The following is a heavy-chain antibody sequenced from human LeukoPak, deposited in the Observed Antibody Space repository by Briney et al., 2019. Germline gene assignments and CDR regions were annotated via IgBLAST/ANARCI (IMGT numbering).Heavy chain of an antibody. CDR2: IKQDGSEK. D-gene: IGHD4-17*01. J-gene: IGHJ3*02. Sequence: GGSLRLSCAASGFTFSTYWMTWVRQAPGKGLEWVANIKQDGSEKYYVDSVKGRFTISRDNAKNSLYLQLNSLRAEDTAVYYCARNDNGDSSTVGAFDIWGQGTMVTVFS. CDR1: GFTFSTYW. V-gene: IGHV3-7*01. CDR3: ARNDNGDSSTVGAFDI.